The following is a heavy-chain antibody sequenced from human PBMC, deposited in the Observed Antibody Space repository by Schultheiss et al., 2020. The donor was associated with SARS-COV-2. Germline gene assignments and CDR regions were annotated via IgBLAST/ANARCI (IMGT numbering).Heavy chain of an antibody. J-gene: IGHJ6*02. D-gene: IGHD3-9*01. Sequence: SETLSLTCAVSGGSISSSNWWSWVRQHPGKGLEWIGYIYYSGSTYYNPSLKSRVTISVDTSKNQFSLKLSSVTAADTAVYYCARNPDILTDYLGYMDVWGQGTTVTVAS. CDR2: IYYSGST. CDR1: GGSISSSNW. V-gene: IGHV4-4*02. CDR3: ARNPDILTDYLGYMDV.